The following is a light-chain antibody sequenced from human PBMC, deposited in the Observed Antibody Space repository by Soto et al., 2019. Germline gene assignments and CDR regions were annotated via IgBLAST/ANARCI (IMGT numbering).Light chain of an antibody. Sequence: EIVLSQSPATLSLSPVERATLFCRASQSISSYLAWYQQKPDQAPRLLIYDASNRATGNPARFSGSGSGTDFTLTISSLEPEDFAVYYCHQRSTWPFTFGPGTKVDIK. CDR3: HQRSTWPFT. V-gene: IGKV3-11*01. J-gene: IGKJ3*01. CDR1: QSISSY. CDR2: DAS.